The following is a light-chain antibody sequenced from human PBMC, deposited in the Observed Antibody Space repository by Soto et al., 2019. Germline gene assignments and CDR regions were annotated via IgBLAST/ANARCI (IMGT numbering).Light chain of an antibody. CDR3: QQYYTTLALT. Sequence: DIVMSQSPDSLAASLGERATINCKSSQSLLYDSNNKNYLAWYQQKPGQPPKLLIYWASTRESGVPDRFSGSGSGTDFTLTISSLQAEDVAVYYCQQYYTTLALTFGGGTKVDIK. CDR1: QSLLYDSNNKNY. CDR2: WAS. J-gene: IGKJ4*01. V-gene: IGKV4-1*01.